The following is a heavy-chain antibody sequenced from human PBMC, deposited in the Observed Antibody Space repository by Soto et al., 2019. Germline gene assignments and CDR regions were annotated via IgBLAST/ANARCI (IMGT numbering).Heavy chain of an antibody. CDR1: GYTFNSYG. CDR2: ISAYKGNK. Sequence: QVQLVQSGAEVKKPGASVKVSCKASGYTFNSYGISWVRQAPGQGLEWMGWISAYKGNKKYAQKLQGRVTMTTDTSTSTAYLELRNLGSYDRAVYYCERDSPPVDYWGQGTLVTVSS. V-gene: IGHV1-18*01. CDR3: ERDSPPVDY. J-gene: IGHJ4*02.